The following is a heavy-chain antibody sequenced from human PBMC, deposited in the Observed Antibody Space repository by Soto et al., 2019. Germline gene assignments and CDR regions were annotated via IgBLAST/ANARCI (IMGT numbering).Heavy chain of an antibody. Sequence: SETLSLTCTVSGGSISSSSYYWGWIRQPPGKGLEWIGSIYYSGSTYYNPSLKSRVTISVDTSKNQFSLKLSSVTAADTAVYYCARLRGYFGTTTAPIDYWCQGTLVTVSS. D-gene: IGHD3-22*01. V-gene: IGHV4-39*01. CDR1: GGSISSSSYY. CDR3: ARLRGYFGTTTAPIDY. J-gene: IGHJ4*02. CDR2: IYYSGST.